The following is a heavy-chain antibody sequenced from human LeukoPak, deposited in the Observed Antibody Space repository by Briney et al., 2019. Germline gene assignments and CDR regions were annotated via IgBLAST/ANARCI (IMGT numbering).Heavy chain of an antibody. V-gene: IGHV4-39*01. CDR3: ARQSGYGFDY. Sequence: PSETLSLTCTVSSGSISSNSYYWGWIRQPPGKGLEWIASFYFSGSTYYNPSLKSRVTIYVHTSKNQVSLNLNSVTAADTAVYYCARQSGYGFDYWGQGTLVTVSS. J-gene: IGHJ4*02. CDR2: FYFSGST. CDR1: SGSISSNSYY. D-gene: IGHD6-25*01.